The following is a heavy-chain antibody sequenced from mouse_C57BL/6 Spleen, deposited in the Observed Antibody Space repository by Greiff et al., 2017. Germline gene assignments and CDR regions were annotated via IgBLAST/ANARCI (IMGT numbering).Heavy chain of an antibody. CDR2: INYDGSST. D-gene: IGHD2-5*01. Sequence: EVQLVESEGGLVQPGSSMKLSCTASGFTFSDYYMAWVRQVPEKGLEWVANINYDGSSTYYLDSLKSRFIISRDNAKNILYLQMSSLKSEDTATYYCARDPSNYGGFDYWGQGTTLTVSS. CDR1: GFTFSDYY. J-gene: IGHJ2*01. CDR3: ARDPSNYGGFDY. V-gene: IGHV5-16*01.